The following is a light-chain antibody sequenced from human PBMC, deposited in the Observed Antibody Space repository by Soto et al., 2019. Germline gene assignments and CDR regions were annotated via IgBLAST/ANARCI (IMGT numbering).Light chain of an antibody. CDR1: SSDVGSYNL. Sequence: QSALTQPASVSGSPGQSITISCTGTSSDVGSYNLVSWYQQHPGKAPKLMIYEVSKRPSGVSNRFSGSKSGNTASLTISGLQAEDEPDYYCCSYAGSSTFYWVFGGGTKVTVL. CDR3: CSYAGSSTFYWV. V-gene: IGLV2-23*02. CDR2: EVS. J-gene: IGLJ3*02.